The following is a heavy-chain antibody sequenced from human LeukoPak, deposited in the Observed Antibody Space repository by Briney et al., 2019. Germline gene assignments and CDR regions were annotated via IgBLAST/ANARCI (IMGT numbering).Heavy chain of an antibody. D-gene: IGHD3-3*01. Sequence: GGSLRLSCAASGFTFSNYAMNWVRQAPGKGLEWVSYISSSGSTVYYADSVRGRLTISRDNAEKSLYVQMNSLRDGDTAVYYCARDSGVDAHTDSWGQGTLVTVSS. CDR2: ISSSGSTV. CDR1: GFTFSNYA. CDR3: ARDSGVDAHTDS. V-gene: IGHV3-48*02. J-gene: IGHJ4*02.